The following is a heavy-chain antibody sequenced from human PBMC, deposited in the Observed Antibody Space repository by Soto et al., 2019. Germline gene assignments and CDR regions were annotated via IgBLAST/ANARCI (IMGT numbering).Heavy chain of an antibody. V-gene: IGHV4-59*08. Sequence: QVRLQESGPGLLKPSETLSPTCSVSGASITTYYWSWFRQSPGKGLEWIGYIHDSGTTKYNASLESRVTISVDTSKTHFFLRLTSVTAADTAVYYCARPTSWFGDILWGQGTLVTVTS. CDR2: IHDSGTT. J-gene: IGHJ4*02. CDR3: ARPTSWFGDIL. CDR1: GASITTYY. D-gene: IGHD3-10*01.